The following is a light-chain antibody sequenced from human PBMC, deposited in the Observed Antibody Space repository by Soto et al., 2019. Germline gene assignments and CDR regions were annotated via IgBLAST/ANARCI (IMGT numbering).Light chain of an antibody. J-gene: IGKJ1*01. CDR1: QSLSTA. V-gene: IGKV1-5*03. CDR3: QQHIISPRT. Sequence: DIQMTQSPSTLSASVGDRVTITCRASQSLSTALAWYQQKPGKAPRLLIYMASNLENGVPSRFSGSGSGTEFTLTISSVQPDDFATYHCQQHIISPRTFGQGTKVEIK. CDR2: MAS.